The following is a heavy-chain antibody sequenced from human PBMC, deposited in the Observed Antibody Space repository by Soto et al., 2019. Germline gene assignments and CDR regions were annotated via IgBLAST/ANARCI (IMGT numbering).Heavy chain of an antibody. CDR3: AKDATRTSGWYYFDY. V-gene: IGHV3-23*01. D-gene: IGHD6-19*01. CDR2: IDYSGGIR. Sequence: GGSLTLSCAASGFTFSSLAMGWVRQAPGKGLEWVSAIDYSGGIRYYADSVKGRFTISRDNSKSTLYLQMNSLWPEDTAVYYCAKDATRTSGWYYFDYWGQGALVTVSS. J-gene: IGHJ4*02. CDR1: GFTFSSLA.